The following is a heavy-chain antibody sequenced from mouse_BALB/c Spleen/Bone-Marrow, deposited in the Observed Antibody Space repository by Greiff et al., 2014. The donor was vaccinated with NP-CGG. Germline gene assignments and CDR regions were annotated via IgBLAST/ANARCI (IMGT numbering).Heavy chain of an antibody. V-gene: IGHV1-9*01. Sequence: QVQLKESGAELMKPGASVKISCKAPGYTFSSYWIEWIKQRPGHGLEWIGEILPGSVTTNYNGRFKGKATFTADTSSNTAYMQLSSLTSEDSAVYYCAREHFDYWGPGTTLTVSS. CDR1: GYTFSSYW. CDR3: AREHFDY. J-gene: IGHJ2*01. CDR2: ILPGSVTT.